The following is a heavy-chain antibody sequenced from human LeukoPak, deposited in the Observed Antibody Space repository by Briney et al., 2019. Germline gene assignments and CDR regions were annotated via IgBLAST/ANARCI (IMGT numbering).Heavy chain of an antibody. Sequence: QPGGSLRLSCAASGFTFSSYEMIWVRQAPGKGLEWVSYISSSGSTIYYADSVKGRFTISRDNAKNTLYLQMNSLRAEDTAVYYCAKNIAAAGTWGQGTLVTVSS. D-gene: IGHD6-13*01. J-gene: IGHJ5*02. CDR1: GFTFSSYE. V-gene: IGHV3-48*03. CDR3: AKNIAAAGT. CDR2: ISSSGSTI.